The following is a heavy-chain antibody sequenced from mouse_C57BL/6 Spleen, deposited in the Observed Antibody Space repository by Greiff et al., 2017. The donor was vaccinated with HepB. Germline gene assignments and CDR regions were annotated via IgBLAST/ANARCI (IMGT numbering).Heavy chain of an antibody. J-gene: IGHJ4*01. D-gene: IGHD2-2*01. CDR2: INPSNGGT. CDR1: GYTFTSYW. V-gene: IGHV1-53*01. Sequence: QVQLKESGTELVKPGASVKLSCKASGYTFTSYWMHWVKQRPGQGLEWIGNINPSNGGTNYNEKFKSKATLTVDKSSSTAYMQPSSLTSEDSAVYYCARGGGYDVRAAMDYWGQGTSVTVSS. CDR3: ARGGGYDVRAAMDY.